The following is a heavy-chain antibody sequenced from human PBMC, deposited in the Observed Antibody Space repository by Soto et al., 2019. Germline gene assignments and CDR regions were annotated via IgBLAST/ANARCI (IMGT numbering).Heavy chain of an antibody. CDR2: ISGSRGYI. V-gene: IGHV3-21*02. D-gene: IGHD6-13*01. CDR1: GFIFSDYS. CDR3: ARDWAAALDY. J-gene: IGHJ4*02. Sequence: EVQLVESGGGLVKPGGSLRLSCAASGFIFSDYSMNWVRQAPGKGLEWVSSISGSRGYIYYGDSVKVRFTISRDNAKNSVVLQLNNLRAEDTAVYYCARDWAAALDYWGPGTLVTVSS.